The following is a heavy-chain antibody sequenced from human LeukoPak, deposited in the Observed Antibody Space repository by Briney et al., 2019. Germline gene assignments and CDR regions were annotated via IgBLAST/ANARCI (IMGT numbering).Heavy chain of an antibody. Sequence: GGSLRLSCAASGFTLTTYDMSWVRQAPGKGLVWVSRINSDGSSTSYADSVKGRFTISRDNARNTLYLQMNSLRAEDTAVYYCARGDYFDYWGQGTLVTVSS. CDR2: INSDGSST. J-gene: IGHJ4*02. CDR1: GFTLTTYD. V-gene: IGHV3-74*01. CDR3: ARGDYFDY.